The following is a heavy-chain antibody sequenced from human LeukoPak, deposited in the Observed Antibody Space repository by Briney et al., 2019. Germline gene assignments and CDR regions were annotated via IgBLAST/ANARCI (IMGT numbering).Heavy chain of an antibody. CDR3: ARVVGCSGGSCYEDNCFDP. CDR1: GGSISSSNW. Sequence: PSETLSLTCAVSGGSISSSNWWSWVRQPPGKGLEWIGEIYHSGSTNYNPSLKSRVTISVDKSKNQFSLKLSSVTAADTAVYYCARVVGCSGGSCYEDNCFDPWGQGTLVTVSS. J-gene: IGHJ5*02. V-gene: IGHV4-4*02. CDR2: IYHSGST. D-gene: IGHD2-15*01.